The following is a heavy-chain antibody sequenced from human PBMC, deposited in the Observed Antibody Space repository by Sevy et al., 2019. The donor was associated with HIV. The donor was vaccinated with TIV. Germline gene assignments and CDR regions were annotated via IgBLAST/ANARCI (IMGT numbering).Heavy chain of an antibody. D-gene: IGHD3-22*01. Sequence: GGSLRLSCVASGFTFSNYDMNWVRQAPGKGLEWVSKIRSGGSDLYYANSVKGRFTISRDNAKDSLNLQMNSLRAEDTAVYYCVRNGGAYDSGFDPWGQGTLVTVSS. J-gene: IGHJ5*02. CDR1: GFTFSNYD. CDR2: IRSGGSDL. V-gene: IGHV3-48*03. CDR3: VRNGGAYDSGFDP.